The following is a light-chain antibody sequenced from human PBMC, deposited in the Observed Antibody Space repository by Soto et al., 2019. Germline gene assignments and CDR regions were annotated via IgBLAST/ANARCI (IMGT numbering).Light chain of an antibody. Sequence: TILTQSPASLSLSPGERAALSCRVSQSVDRFLAWYQQKPGQAPRLLIYDTSNRATGIPARFSGSGSGTDFTLTINSLEPEDFAVYYCHQRTNWPITFGQGTRLEIK. J-gene: IGKJ5*01. V-gene: IGKV3-11*01. CDR3: HQRTNWPIT. CDR1: QSVDRF. CDR2: DTS.